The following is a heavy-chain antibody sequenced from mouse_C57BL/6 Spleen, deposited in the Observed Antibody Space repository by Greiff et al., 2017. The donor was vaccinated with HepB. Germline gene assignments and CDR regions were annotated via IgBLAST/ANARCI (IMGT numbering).Heavy chain of an antibody. V-gene: IGHV1-18*01. CDR3: ARWEGDCFAY. CDR2: INPKNGGT. Sequence: EVQLQQSGPELVKPGASVKIPCKASGYTFTDYNMDWVKQSHGKSLEWIGDINPKNGGTIYNQNFKGKATWTVDKSSSTAYRELRSLTSEDTAVFYGARWEGDCFAYWGQVTLVTVSA. CDR1: GYTFTDYN. D-gene: IGHD4-1*01. J-gene: IGHJ3*01.